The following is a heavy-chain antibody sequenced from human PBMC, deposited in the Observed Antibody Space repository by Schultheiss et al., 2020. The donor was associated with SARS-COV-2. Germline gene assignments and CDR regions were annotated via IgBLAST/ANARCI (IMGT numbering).Heavy chain of an antibody. J-gene: IGHJ4*02. CDR3: AKAARGATRTFDY. CDR1: GGSLRNYY. Sequence: SQTLSLTCTVSGGSLRNYYWVWIRQPPGKGLEWIGHISYSGSANYNPSLKSRVTISLDSSKNQFSLKLSSVTAADTAVYYCAKAARGATRTFDYWGQGTLVTVSS. CDR2: ISYSGSA. V-gene: IGHV4-59*12. D-gene: IGHD1-26*01.